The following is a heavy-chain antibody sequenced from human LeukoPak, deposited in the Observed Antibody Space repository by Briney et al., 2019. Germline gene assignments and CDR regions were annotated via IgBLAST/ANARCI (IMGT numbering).Heavy chain of an antibody. CDR2: ISGSGGST. V-gene: IGHV3-23*01. CDR1: GFTFSSYA. J-gene: IGHJ3*02. Sequence: GGSLRLSCAASGFTFSSYAMSWVRQAPGKGLEWVSAISGSGGSTYYADSVKGRFTISRDNSKNTLYLQMNGLRAEDTAVYYCAKDGHLRGYGLDAFDIWGQGTMVTVSS. CDR3: AKDGHLRGYGLDAFDI. D-gene: IGHD6-13*01.